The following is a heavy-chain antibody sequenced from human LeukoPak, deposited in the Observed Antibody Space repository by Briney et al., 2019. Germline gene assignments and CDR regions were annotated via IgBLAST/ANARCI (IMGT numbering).Heavy chain of an antibody. CDR2: IYYSGST. D-gene: IGHD3-10*01. J-gene: IGHJ4*02. CDR1: GGSISSSSYY. V-gene: IGHV4-39*01. CDR3: ARHPGGLLWFGELLSFDY. Sequence: SETLSLTCTVSGGSISSSSYYWGWIRQPPGKGLEWIGSIYYSGSTYYNPSLKSRVTISVDTPKNQFSLKLSSVTAADTAVYYCARHPGGLLWFGELLSFDYWGQGTLVTVSS.